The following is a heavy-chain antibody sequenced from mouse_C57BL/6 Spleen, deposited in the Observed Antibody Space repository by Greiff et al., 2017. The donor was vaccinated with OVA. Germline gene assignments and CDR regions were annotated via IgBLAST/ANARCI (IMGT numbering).Heavy chain of an antibody. V-gene: IGHV1-55*01. J-gene: IGHJ4*01. D-gene: IGHD2-1*01. CDR1: GYTFTSYW. Sequence: QVQLQQPGAELVKPGASVKMSCKASGYTFTSYWITWVKQRPGQGLEWIGDIYPGSGSTNYNEKFKSKATLTVDTSSSTAYMQLSSLTSEDSAVYYCARRNARGNDDYAMDYWGQGTSVTVSS. CDR2: IYPGSGST. CDR3: ARRNARGNDDYAMDY.